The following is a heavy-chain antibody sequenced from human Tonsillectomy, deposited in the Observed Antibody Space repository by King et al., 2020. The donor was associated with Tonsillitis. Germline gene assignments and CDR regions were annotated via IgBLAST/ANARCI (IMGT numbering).Heavy chain of an antibody. CDR2: IIPIFGTA. CDR1: GGTLSSFA. J-gene: IGHJ5*02. Sequence: QLVQSGAEVKQPGSSVKVSCKVSGGTLSSFAIAWVRQAPGQGLEWMGGIIPIFGTASSAQKFQGRLTITADESTTTAYMELRSLRYDDTARYYFATDMAWFDPCGQGTLVTVSS. CDR3: ATDMAWFDP. V-gene: IGHV1-69*12. D-gene: IGHD3-10*01.